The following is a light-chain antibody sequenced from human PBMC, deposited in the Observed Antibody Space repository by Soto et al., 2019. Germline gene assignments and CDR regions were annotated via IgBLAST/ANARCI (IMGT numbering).Light chain of an antibody. CDR2: DAS. Sequence: EIVLTQSPATLSLSPGERATLSCRASQSVSSYLAWYQQKPGQAPRLLIYDASNRATGIPARFSGSGSGTDFTLTISSLEHEDFAVYYCQQRSTWPPSFTFGPGTKVDIK. V-gene: IGKV3-11*01. CDR3: QQRSTWPPSFT. J-gene: IGKJ3*01. CDR1: QSVSSY.